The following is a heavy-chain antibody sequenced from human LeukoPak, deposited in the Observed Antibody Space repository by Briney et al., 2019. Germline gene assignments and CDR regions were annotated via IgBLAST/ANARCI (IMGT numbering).Heavy chain of an antibody. D-gene: IGHD5-18*01. J-gene: IGHJ4*02. CDR3: AKDLDTAMAN. CDR2: ISSDKNNK. Sequence: PGRSLRLSCAASGFTFSNYAMHWVRQAPGKGLDWVAIISSDKNNKYYADSVKGRFTISRDNSKNTLYLQMNSLRAEDTAEYYCAKDLDTAMANWGQGTLVTVSS. CDR1: GFTFSNYA. V-gene: IGHV3-30-3*01.